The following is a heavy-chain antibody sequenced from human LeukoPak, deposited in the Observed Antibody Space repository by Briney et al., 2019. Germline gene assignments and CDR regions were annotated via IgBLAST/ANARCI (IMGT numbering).Heavy chain of an antibody. CDR3: ARDREMATTYYYYYYMDV. CDR2: IYTSGST. CDR1: GGSISSYY. J-gene: IGHJ6*03. D-gene: IGHD5-24*01. Sequence: SETLSLTCTVSGGSISSYYWSWIRQPAGKGLEWIGRIYTSGSTNYNPSLKSRVTISVDTSKNQLSLKLSSVTAADTAVYYCARDREMATTYYYYYYMDVWGKGTTVTISS. V-gene: IGHV4-4*07.